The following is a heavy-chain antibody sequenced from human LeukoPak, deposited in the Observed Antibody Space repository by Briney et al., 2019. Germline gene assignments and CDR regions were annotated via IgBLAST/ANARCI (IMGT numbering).Heavy chain of an antibody. CDR2: INHSGST. V-gene: IGHV4-34*01. D-gene: IGHD3-16*02. J-gene: IGHJ6*02. CDR1: GGSFSGYY. CDR3: ARKAYVWGSYRYSYYYYGMDV. Sequence: SETLSLTCAVYGGSFSGYYWSWIRQPPGKGLEWIGEINHSGSTNYNPSLKSRVTISVDTSKNQFFLKLSSVTAADTAVYYCARKAYVWGSYRYSYYYYGMDVWGQGTTVTVSS.